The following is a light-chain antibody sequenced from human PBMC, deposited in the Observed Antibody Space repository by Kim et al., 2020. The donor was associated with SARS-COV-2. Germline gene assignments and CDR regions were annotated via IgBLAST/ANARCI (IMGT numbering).Light chain of an antibody. CDR2: GKN. J-gene: IGLJ3*02. V-gene: IGLV3-19*01. Sequence: SSELTQDPAVSVALGQTVRITCQGDSLRSYYASWYQQKPGQAPVLVIYGKNSRPSGIPDRFSGSSSGNTASLTITGAQAEDEADYYRNSRDSSGNLWVFGGGTQLTVL. CDR1: SLRSYY. CDR3: NSRDSSGNLWV.